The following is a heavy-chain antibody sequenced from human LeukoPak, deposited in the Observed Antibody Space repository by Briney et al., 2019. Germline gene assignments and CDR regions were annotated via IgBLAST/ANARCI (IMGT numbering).Heavy chain of an antibody. CDR3: ARHYYDSTGYYYFDY. D-gene: IGHD3-22*01. CDR2: MYYSGST. CDR1: GGSITGSSYY. V-gene: IGHV4-39*01. Sequence: PSETLSLTCSVSGGSITGSSYYWGWIRQPPGKGLEWIGSMYYSGSTYYNPSLKSRVTISADTSKNQFSLKLSSVTAADTAVYYCARHYYDSTGYYYFDYWGQGTLVTVSS. J-gene: IGHJ4*02.